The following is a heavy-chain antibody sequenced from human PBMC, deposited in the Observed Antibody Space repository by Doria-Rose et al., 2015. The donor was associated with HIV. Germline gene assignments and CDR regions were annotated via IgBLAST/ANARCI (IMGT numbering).Heavy chain of an antibody. D-gene: IGHD6-13*01. CDR2: IFSDEER. J-gene: IGHJ4*02. CDR3: ARIKSSRWYHKYYFDF. Sequence: QDSGPVLVKPTETLTLTCTVSGVSLSSPGMGVSWIRQPPGKALEWLANIFSDEERSYNTSLKSRLTIFRGTSKSQVVLTMTDMDPVDAATYYCARIKSSRWYHKYYFDFWGQGTLVIVSA. V-gene: IGHV2-26*01. CDR1: GVSLSSPGMG.